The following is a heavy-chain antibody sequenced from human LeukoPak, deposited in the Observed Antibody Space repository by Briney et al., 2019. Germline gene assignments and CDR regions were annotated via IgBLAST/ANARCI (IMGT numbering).Heavy chain of an antibody. CDR3: AKEIAAAGTYFDY. D-gene: IGHD6-13*01. Sequence: SVKVSCKASGGTFSSYAISWVRQAPAQGLERMGGITPIFGTANYAQKFHGRVTITTDQSTNTSYMELSSLRSEYTAVYYWAKEIAAAGTYFDYWGQGALVTVSS. CDR1: GGTFSSYA. J-gene: IGHJ4*02. CDR2: ITPIFGTA. V-gene: IGHV1-69*05.